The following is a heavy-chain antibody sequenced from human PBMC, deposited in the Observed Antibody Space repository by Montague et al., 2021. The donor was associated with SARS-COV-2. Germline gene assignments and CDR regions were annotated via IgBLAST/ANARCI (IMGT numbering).Heavy chain of an antibody. J-gene: IGHJ4*02. CDR1: GDSIKNYF. Sequence: SETLSLTCTVSGDSIKNYFWSWIRQPPGKGLEWIGYIYYYGNTHXXSSLKSRATISIDTSRNLFSLQLRSVTTADTAVYFCAKEFGSGSINPTYWDQGVLVTVSS. CDR3: AKEFGSGSINPTY. V-gene: IGHV4-59*01. D-gene: IGHD3-10*01. CDR2: IYYYGNT.